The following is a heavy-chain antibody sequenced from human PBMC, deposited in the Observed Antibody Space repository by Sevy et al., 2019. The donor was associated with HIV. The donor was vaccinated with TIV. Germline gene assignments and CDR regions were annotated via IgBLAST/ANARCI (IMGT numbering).Heavy chain of an antibody. J-gene: IGHJ5*02. D-gene: IGHD2-2*01. CDR2: INERGIT. Sequence: SETLSLTCAVHDGSFSGYYWNWIRQLPGKGLEWIGEINERGITYYNPSLKSRVTISVDTSTKQFSLKLNSVTAVDSAVYFCARSPPVLVVPGAPSWFDPWGQGTLVTVSS. CDR1: DGSFSGYY. V-gene: IGHV4-34*01. CDR3: ARSPPVLVVPGAPSWFDP.